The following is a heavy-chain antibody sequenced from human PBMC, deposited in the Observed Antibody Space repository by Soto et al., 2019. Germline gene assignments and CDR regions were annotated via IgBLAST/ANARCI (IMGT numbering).Heavy chain of an antibody. J-gene: IGHJ5*02. CDR3: ARGAGSLVPGATLSWLDP. Sequence: SETLSLTCAVYGGSFSGYYWSWIRQPPGKGLEWIGEINHSGSTNYNPSLKSRVTISVDTSKNQFSLKLSSVTAADTAVYYCARGAGSLVPGATLSWLDPWGKGTLVPVSS. CDR1: GGSFSGYY. V-gene: IGHV4-34*01. D-gene: IGHD2-2*01. CDR2: INHSGST.